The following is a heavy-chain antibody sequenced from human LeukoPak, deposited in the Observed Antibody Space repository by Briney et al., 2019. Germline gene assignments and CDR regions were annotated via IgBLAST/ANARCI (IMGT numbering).Heavy chain of an antibody. CDR2: IMQSGST. V-gene: IGHV4-34*01. CDR1: VGSFSGYY. D-gene: IGHD5-18*01. J-gene: IGHJ5*02. Sequence: PSETLSLTCAVYVGSFSGYYWSWIRPPPEKGLEWIGEIMQSGSTNSSPSTKTRVPISVDTSNIHFTLKLSSVAAAGASVYYCARGLRVQLRLQLGWFDPWGQGTLVTVSS. CDR3: ARGLRVQLRLQLGWFDP.